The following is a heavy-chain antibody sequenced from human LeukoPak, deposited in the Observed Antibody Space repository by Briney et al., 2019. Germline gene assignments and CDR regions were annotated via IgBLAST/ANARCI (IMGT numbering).Heavy chain of an antibody. CDR3: ARGGSGMTVALFDQ. CDR1: GDSVSRTNAA. V-gene: IGHV6-1*01. D-gene: IGHD6-19*01. J-gene: IGHJ4*02. Sequence: SQTLSLTCVISGDSVSRTNAAWHWIRQSPSRGLEWLGRTYYRTKWYSDSAVSVKSRIIINPDTSKNQFSLQLNSVTPEDTAVYYCARGGSGMTVALFDQWGQGTPVTVSS. CDR2: TYYRTKWYS.